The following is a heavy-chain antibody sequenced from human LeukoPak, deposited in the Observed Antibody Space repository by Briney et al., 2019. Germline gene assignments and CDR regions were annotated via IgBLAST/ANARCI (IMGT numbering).Heavy chain of an antibody. CDR2: IYYSGST. J-gene: IGHJ4*02. V-gene: IGHV4-31*03. CDR1: GGSISSGGYY. Sequence: SETLSLTCTVSGGSISSGGYYWSWIRQHPGKGLEWIGYIYYSGSTYYNPSLKSRVTISVDTSKNQFSLKLSSVTAADTAVYYCARHRIAAAGLDYWGQGTLVTVSS. CDR3: ARHRIAAAGLDY. D-gene: IGHD6-13*01.